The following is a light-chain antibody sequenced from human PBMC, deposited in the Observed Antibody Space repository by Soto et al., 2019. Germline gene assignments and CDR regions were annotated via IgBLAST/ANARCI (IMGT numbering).Light chain of an antibody. CDR3: QQYGSSPPYT. CDR1: QSVSSSY. J-gene: IGKJ2*01. Sequence: EIVLTQSPGTLSLSPEERATLSCRASQSVSSSYLDWYQQKPGQAPRLLIYGASSRATGIPDRFSGSGSGTDFTLTISRLEPEDFAVYYCQQYGSSPPYTFGQGTKLEIK. CDR2: GAS. V-gene: IGKV3-20*01.